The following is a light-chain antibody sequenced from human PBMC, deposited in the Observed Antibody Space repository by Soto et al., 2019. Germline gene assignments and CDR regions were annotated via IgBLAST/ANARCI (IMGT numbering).Light chain of an antibody. CDR1: QTISSW. V-gene: IGKV1-5*03. CDR3: QHYNSYSEA. CDR2: KAS. J-gene: IGKJ1*01. Sequence: DIQMTQSPSTLSASVGDRVTITCRASQTISSWLAWYQQKPGKAPKLLIYKASTLKSGVPSRFSGSGSGTECTLTISSLQSDDVATYYCQHYNSYSEALGQGTKVDIK.